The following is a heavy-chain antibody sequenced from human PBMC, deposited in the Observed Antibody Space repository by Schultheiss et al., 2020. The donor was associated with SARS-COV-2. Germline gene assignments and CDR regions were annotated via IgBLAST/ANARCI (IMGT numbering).Heavy chain of an antibody. CDR3: ARGGGDPPVDY. CDR2: IYYSGST. J-gene: IGHJ4*02. CDR1: GGSISSGGYY. Sequence: SETLSLTCTVSGGSISSGGYYWSWIRQHPGKGLEWIGYIYYSGSTYYNPSLKSRVTISVDTSKNQFSLKLSSVTAADTAVYYCARGGGDPPVDYWGQGTLVTVSS. D-gene: IGHD3-10*01. V-gene: IGHV4-31*03.